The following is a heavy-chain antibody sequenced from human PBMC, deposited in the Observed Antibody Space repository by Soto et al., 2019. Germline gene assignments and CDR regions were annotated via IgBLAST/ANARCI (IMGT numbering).Heavy chain of an antibody. CDR1: GFTVSSTY. CDR2: IHGGGST. V-gene: IGHV3-66*01. J-gene: IGHJ4*02. Sequence: EVQLVESGGGLVQPGGSLRLSCAASGFTVSSTYMSWVRQAPGKGLEWVSVIHGGGSTYYADSVKGRFTISKDNSKNTLYLQMNSRVAEDTAMYYFAKGIRIGVSAGDYWGQGTLVTVSS. CDR3: AKGIRIGVSAGDY. D-gene: IGHD3-16*01.